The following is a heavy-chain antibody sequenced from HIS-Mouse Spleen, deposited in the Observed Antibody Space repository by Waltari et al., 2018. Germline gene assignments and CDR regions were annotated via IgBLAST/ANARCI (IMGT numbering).Heavy chain of an antibody. CDR2: IYYSGST. D-gene: IGHD6-13*01. CDR1: GGSISSSRYY. V-gene: IGHV4-39*07. CDR3: AREIPYSSSWYDWYFDL. J-gene: IGHJ2*01. Sequence: QLQLQESGPGLVKPSETLSLTCTVYGGSISSSRYYWGWIRQPPGKGLEWIGSIYYSGSTYYNPSLKSRVTISVDTSKNQFSLKLSSVTAADTAVYYCAREIPYSSSWYDWYFDLWGRGTLVTVSS.